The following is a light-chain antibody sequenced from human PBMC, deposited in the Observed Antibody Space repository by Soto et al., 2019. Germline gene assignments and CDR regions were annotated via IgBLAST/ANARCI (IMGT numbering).Light chain of an antibody. J-gene: IGKJ1*01. V-gene: IGKV1-5*03. Sequence: DIQLTQSPVSLSASVGERVTITCRASQSISSWLAWYQQKSGKAPNLLIYKASNLQTGVPSRFSGSGSGTEFTVTIRGLQTEDFATYYCQHYHSSPWTFGQWTKVEI. CDR3: QHYHSSPWT. CDR1: QSISSW. CDR2: KAS.